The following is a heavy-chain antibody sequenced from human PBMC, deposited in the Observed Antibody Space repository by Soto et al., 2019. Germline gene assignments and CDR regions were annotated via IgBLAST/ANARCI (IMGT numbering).Heavy chain of an antibody. CDR1: GLTFSSYW. D-gene: IGHD2-15*01. V-gene: IGHV3-7*02. CDR2: IKQDGSEK. J-gene: IGHJ4*02. CDR3: ATISSPYDY. Sequence: EVQLVESGGGLVQPGGSLRLSCAASGLTFSSYWMSWVRQAPGKGLEWVANIKQDGSEKHYVDSVKGRFTISRDNPKNFLYLQMNSLSADDTAVYYCATISSPYDYWGQGTLVTVSS.